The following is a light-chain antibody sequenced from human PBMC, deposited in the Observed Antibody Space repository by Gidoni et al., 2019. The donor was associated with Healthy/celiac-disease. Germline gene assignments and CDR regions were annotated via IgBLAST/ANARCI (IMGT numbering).Light chain of an antibody. CDR1: QSVSSY. CDR2: DAS. V-gene: IGKV3-11*01. CDR3: QRRSNWPPLT. J-gene: IGKJ4*01. Sequence: EIVLTQSPATLSLSPGERATLSCRASQSVSSYFVRYQQQPGHAPRLLIYDASNRATGIPARFSGSGSGTDFTLTISSLEPEDFAVYYCQRRSNWPPLTFGGGTKVEIK.